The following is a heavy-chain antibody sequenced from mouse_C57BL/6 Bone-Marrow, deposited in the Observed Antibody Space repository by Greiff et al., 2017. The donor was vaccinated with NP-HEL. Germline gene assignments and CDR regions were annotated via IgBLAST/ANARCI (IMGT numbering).Heavy chain of an antibody. Sequence: VQLQESGAELVKPGASVKISCKASGYAFSSYWMNWVKQRPGKGLEWIGQIYPGDGDTNYNGKFKGKATLTADKSSSTAYMQLSSLTSEDSAVYFCARGGWLLPWFAYWGQGTLVTVSA. V-gene: IGHV1-80*01. CDR1: GYAFSSYW. CDR3: ARGGWLLPWFAY. D-gene: IGHD2-3*01. CDR2: IYPGDGDT. J-gene: IGHJ3*01.